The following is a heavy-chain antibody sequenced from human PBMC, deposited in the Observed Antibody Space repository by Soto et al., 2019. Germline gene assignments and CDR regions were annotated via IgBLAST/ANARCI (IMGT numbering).Heavy chain of an antibody. Sequence: GASVKVSCKGSGYTFTSYAMHWVRQAPGQGLEWMGWINAGNGNRKYSQKFQGRVTITRDTSASTAYMELSSLRSEDTAVYYCVTYYDFWSGYPPGYGMDVWGQGTTVTVSS. CDR3: VTYYDFWSGYPPGYGMDV. CDR1: GYTFTSYA. CDR2: INAGNGNR. D-gene: IGHD3-3*01. V-gene: IGHV1-3*01. J-gene: IGHJ6*02.